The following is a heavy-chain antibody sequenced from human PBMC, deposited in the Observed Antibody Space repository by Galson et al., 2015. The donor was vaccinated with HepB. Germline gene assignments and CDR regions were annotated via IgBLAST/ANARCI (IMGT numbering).Heavy chain of an antibody. CDR2: IDPSDSYT. J-gene: IGHJ5*02. CDR1: GYSFTSYW. CDR3: ARHLPRMVRGVSDWFDP. Sequence: QSGAEVKKPGESLRISCKGSGYSFTSYWISWVRQMPGKGLEWMGRIDPSDSYTNYSPSFQGHVTISADKSISTAYLQWSSLKASDTAMYYCARHLPRMVRGVSDWFDPWGQGTLVTVSS. V-gene: IGHV5-10-1*01. D-gene: IGHD3-10*01.